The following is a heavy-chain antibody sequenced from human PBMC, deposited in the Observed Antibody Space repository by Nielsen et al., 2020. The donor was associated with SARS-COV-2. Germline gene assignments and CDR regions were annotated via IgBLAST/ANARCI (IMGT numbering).Heavy chain of an antibody. Sequence: VKVSCKASGYSFTTYAIHWARQAPGQRLEWMGWINADNGNTRYSQEFQGRVTLNRDTSASTAYMELSSLRSEDTAVYYCARITPSSGWDYWGQGTLVTVSS. J-gene: IGHJ4*02. V-gene: IGHV1-3*01. CDR2: INADNGNT. D-gene: IGHD6-19*01. CDR1: GYSFTTYA. CDR3: ARITPSSGWDY.